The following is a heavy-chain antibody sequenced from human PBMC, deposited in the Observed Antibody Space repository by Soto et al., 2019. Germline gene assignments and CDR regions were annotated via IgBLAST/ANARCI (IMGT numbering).Heavy chain of an antibody. J-gene: IGHJ4*02. CDR3: ARFPLRYSSSHNFDS. CDR1: GGSVNSGDFY. V-gene: IGHV4-61*08. Sequence: TSETLSLTCSVSGGSVNSGDFYWSWIRQSPDKGLEWLGYVFYGGTDYNPSLEGRVSMSVETPKSQFSLKLTSVTAADTAVYYCARFPLRYSSSHNFDSWGQGALVTVSS. CDR2: VFYGGT. D-gene: IGHD6-19*01.